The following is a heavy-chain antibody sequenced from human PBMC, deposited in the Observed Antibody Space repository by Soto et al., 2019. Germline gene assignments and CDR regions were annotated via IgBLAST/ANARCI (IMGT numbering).Heavy chain of an antibody. J-gene: IGHJ6*03. CDR2: ISINGDIT. D-gene: IGHD3-10*01. Sequence: VQLVESGGGLVQPGGSLRLSCAASGFTLTTYAMHWVRQAPGKGLEYVSYISINGDITYYGNSVKGRFTIHRDNSKNTLDLQMGSLRAEDTAVYYCASSRGDKYYYMDVWGKGTTVTVSS. V-gene: IGHV3-64*01. CDR3: ASSRGDKYYYMDV. CDR1: GFTLTTYA.